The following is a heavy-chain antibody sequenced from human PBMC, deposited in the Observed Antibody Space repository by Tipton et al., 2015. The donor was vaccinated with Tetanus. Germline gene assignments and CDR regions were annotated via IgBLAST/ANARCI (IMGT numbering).Heavy chain of an antibody. V-gene: IGHV4-61*08. J-gene: IGHJ4*02. CDR1: GGSVRSGDYQ. D-gene: IGHD3-3*01. CDR3: ARANYDFPKKGPFDS. Sequence: TLSLTCTVSGGSVRSGDYQWNWIRQPPGKGLEWIGYVSYSGSTNSNYSLKSRITISQDTSKNQFSLRLTSVTAADTAVYYCARANYDFPKKGPFDSWGQGILVIVSS. CDR2: VSYSGST.